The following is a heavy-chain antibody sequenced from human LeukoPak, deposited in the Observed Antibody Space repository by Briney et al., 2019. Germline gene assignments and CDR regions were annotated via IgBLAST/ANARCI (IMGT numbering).Heavy chain of an antibody. V-gene: IGHV3-30*18. CDR3: AKPYGSRDPNFDH. J-gene: IGHJ4*02. Sequence: GGSLRLSCAASGFTFSSYGMHWVRQAPGKGLEWVAVISYDGSNKYYADSVKGRFTISRDNSKDTLYLQMNTLRVEDTAVYYCAKPYGSRDPNFDHWGQGTLVTVSS. CDR2: ISYDGSNK. CDR1: GFTFSSYG. D-gene: IGHD2-2*01.